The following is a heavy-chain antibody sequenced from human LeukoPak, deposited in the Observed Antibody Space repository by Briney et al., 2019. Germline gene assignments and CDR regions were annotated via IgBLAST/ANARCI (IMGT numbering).Heavy chain of an antibody. D-gene: IGHD4-17*01. J-gene: IGHJ3*02. Sequence: GGSLRLSCAVSGFIFSSYAMSWVRQAPGKGLEWVSAISESGGTTYYADSVKGRFTISRDNSKNTLYLQMNSLRAEDTALYYCAREMTTVTYAFDIWGQGTMVTVSS. CDR1: GFIFSSYA. V-gene: IGHV3-23*01. CDR3: AREMTTVTYAFDI. CDR2: ISESGGTT.